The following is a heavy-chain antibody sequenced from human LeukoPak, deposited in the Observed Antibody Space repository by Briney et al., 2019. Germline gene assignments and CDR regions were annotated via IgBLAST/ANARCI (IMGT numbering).Heavy chain of an antibody. CDR3: ARDPLKMYYFDY. Sequence: GGSLRLPCAASGFTFSSYAMHWVRQAPGKGLEWVAVISYDGSNKYYADSVKGRFTISRDNSKDTLYLQMNSLRAEDTAVYYCARDPLKMYYFDYWGQGTLVTVSS. CDR2: ISYDGSNK. V-gene: IGHV3-30*04. J-gene: IGHJ4*02. CDR1: GFTFSSYA.